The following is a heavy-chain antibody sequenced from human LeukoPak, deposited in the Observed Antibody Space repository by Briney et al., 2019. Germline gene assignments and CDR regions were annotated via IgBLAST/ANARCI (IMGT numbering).Heavy chain of an antibody. CDR2: MNPNSGNT. V-gene: IGHV1-8*02. CDR3: ARGVSYGYSPYYYYYMDV. Sequence: ASVKVSCKASGYTFTSYDINWVRQATGQGLEWMGWMNPNSGNTGYAQKFQGRVTMTRDTSTSTVYMELSSLRSEDTAVYYCARGVSYGYSPYYYYYMDVWGKGTTVTVSS. CDR1: GYTFTSYD. J-gene: IGHJ6*03. D-gene: IGHD5-18*01.